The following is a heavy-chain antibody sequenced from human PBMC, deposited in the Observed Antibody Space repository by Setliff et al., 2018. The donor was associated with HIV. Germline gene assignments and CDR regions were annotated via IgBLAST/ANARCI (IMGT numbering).Heavy chain of an antibody. Sequence: ASVMVSCKVSGYSLTDLSIHWVRQAPGKGLEWMGGFDPEDGETVYAQKLQGRVTMTEDTSTDTAYMELSSLRSEDTAMYYCATIRAYYYDSSGQEYFQYWGHGTLVTAPQ. V-gene: IGHV1-24*01. CDR1: GYSLTDLS. D-gene: IGHD3-22*01. J-gene: IGHJ1*01. CDR3: ATIRAYYYDSSGQEYFQY. CDR2: FDPEDGET.